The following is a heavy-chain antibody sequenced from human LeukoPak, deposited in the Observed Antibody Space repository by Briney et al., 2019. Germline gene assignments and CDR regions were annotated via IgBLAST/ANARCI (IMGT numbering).Heavy chain of an antibody. J-gene: IGHJ4*02. D-gene: IGHD3-22*01. V-gene: IGHV1-3*01. CDR1: GYTFTSYA. CDR3: ARDSYYYDSSGYLPTPV. CDR2: INAGNGDT. Sequence: ASVKVSCKASGYTFTSYAIQWVRQAPGQRLEWKGWINAGNGDTKYSQRFQGRVTITRDTSASTAYMELSSLRSDDTAVYYCARDSYYYDSSGYLPTPVWGQGTLVTVSS.